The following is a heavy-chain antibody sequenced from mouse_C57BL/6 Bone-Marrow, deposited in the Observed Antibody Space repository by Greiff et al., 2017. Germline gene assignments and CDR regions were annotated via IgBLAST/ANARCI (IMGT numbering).Heavy chain of an antibody. D-gene: IGHD1-1*01. CDR2: IYPRDGST. V-gene: IGHV1-85*01. Sequence: QVQLQQSGPELVKPGASVKLSCKASGYTFTSYDINWVKQRPGQGLEWIGWIYPRDGSTKYNEKFKGKATLTVDTSSSTAYMELHSLTSEDSAVYFCARAFYYYGSSWFADWGQGTLVTVSA. J-gene: IGHJ3*01. CDR1: GYTFTSYD. CDR3: ARAFYYYGSSWFAD.